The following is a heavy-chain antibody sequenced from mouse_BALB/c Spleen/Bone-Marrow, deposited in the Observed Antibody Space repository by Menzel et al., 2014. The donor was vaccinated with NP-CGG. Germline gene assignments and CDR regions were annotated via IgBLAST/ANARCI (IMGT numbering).Heavy chain of an antibody. Sequence: VQLQQSGPELVKPGASVKISCKASGCSFAGYYMHWVKQSHGNSLDWIGYIYPYNGVSSYNQKFKGKATLTVDKSSSTAYMELRSLTSDDSAVYYCESRGEYFDVWGEGTTVTVSS. V-gene: IGHV1-31*01. J-gene: IGHJ1*01. CDR1: GCSFAGYY. CDR2: IYPYNGVS. CDR3: ESRGEYFDV.